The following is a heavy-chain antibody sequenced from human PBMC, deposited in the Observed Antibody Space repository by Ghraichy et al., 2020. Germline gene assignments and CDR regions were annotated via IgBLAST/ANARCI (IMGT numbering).Heavy chain of an antibody. V-gene: IGHV4-61*08. Sequence: SETLSLTCTVSGGFVSSGDYYWSWIRQPPGKGLEWIVNIYYSGSTNYNPSLKSRVTISVDTSKNQFSLKLSSVTAADTAVFYCARSRQDDYSNSEGARFDYWGQGTLVTVSS. D-gene: IGHD4-11*01. CDR2: IYYSGST. CDR3: ARSRQDDYSNSEGARFDY. CDR1: GGFVSSGDYY. J-gene: IGHJ4*02.